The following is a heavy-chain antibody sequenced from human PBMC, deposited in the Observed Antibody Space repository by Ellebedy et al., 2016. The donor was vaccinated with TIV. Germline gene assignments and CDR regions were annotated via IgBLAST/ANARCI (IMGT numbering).Heavy chain of an antibody. D-gene: IGHD1-26*01. CDR3: ARGFSGSNFVMHFYYYMDV. J-gene: IGHJ6*03. V-gene: IGHV3-33*08. Sequence: LSLTXAASGFIFSSYGMHWVRQAPGKGLEWVAVIWYDGTNKYYPDSVKGRFTISRDNSKNTLYLEMNSLRVEDTAVYYCARGFSGSNFVMHFYYYMDVWGRGTTVTVSS. CDR2: IWYDGTNK. CDR1: GFIFSSYG.